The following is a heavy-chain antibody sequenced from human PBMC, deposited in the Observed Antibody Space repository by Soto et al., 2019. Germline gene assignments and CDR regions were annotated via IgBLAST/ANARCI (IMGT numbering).Heavy chain of an antibody. CDR2: TYYRSKWYN. CDR1: GDSVSSNSAA. D-gene: IGHD1-26*01. V-gene: IGHV6-1*01. Sequence: QVQLQQSGPGLVKPSQTLSVTCGISGDSVSSNSAAWNWLRQSPSRGLEWLGRTYYRSKWYNDYAVCVESRITINPYAAKDLFSLQLNFVTPEGTAVYFCARGEQYSGRIFDYWGQGTLVTVSS. CDR3: ARGEQYSGRIFDY. J-gene: IGHJ4*02.